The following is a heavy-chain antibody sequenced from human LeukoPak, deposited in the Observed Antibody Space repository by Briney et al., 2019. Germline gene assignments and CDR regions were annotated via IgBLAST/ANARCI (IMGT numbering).Heavy chain of an antibody. CDR3: ARHPFATPFDH. Sequence: SETLSLTCAVSGVPISSFYWSWIPQPPGKGLQWIGYVFHTGDTNYNPSLKGRVTVSLDTSKDLVSLRLTSVTAADTAVYYCARHPFATPFDHWGRGTLVTVSS. D-gene: IGHD2-15*01. CDR2: VFHTGDT. V-gene: IGHV4-59*08. J-gene: IGHJ4*02. CDR1: GVPISSFY.